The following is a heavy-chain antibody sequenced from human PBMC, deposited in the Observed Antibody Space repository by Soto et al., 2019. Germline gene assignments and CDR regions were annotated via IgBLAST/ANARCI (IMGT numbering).Heavy chain of an antibody. J-gene: IGHJ6*02. CDR3: ALLWFGKAFDYYYGMDV. D-gene: IGHD3-10*01. CDR2: IYYSGST. CDR1: GGSISRSSYD. Sequence: SETLSLTCTVYGGSISRSSYDWGWIRQPPGKGLEWIGSIYYSGSTYYNPSLKSRVNISVDTSKNQSSLKLSSVTAADTAVYYSALLWFGKAFDYYYGMDVWGQGPRSP. V-gene: IGHV4-39*01.